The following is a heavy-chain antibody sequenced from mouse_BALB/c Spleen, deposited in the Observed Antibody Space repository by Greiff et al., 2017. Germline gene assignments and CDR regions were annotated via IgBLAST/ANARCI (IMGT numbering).Heavy chain of an antibody. CDR1: GFSLTSYG. CDR2: IWAGGST. J-gene: IGHJ3*01. D-gene: IGHD2-1*01. CDR3: ARDERAYGNYLFGY. V-gene: IGHV2-9*02. Sequence: VKVVESGPGLVAPSQSLSITCTVSGFSLTSYGVHWVRQPPGKGLEWLGVIWAGGSTNYNSALMSRLSISKDNSKSQVFLKMNSLQTDDTAMYYCARDERAYGNYLFGYWGQGTLVTVSA.